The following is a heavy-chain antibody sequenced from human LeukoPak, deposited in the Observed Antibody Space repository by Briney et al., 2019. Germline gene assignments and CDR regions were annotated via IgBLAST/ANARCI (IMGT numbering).Heavy chain of an antibody. D-gene: IGHD6-6*01. CDR2: ISYDGSNK. V-gene: IGHV3-30-3*01. J-gene: IGHJ6*02. CDR3: AKYSSSSPSEYYYYGMDV. Sequence: GGSLRLSCAASGFTFSSYAMHWVRQAPGKGLEWVAVISYDGSNKYYADSVKGRFTISRDNSKNTLYLQMNSLRAEDTAVYYCAKYSSSSPSEYYYYGMDVWGQGTTVTVSS. CDR1: GFTFSSYA.